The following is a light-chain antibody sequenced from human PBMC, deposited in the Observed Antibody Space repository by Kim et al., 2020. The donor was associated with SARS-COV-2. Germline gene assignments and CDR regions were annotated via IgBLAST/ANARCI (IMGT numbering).Light chain of an antibody. CDR1: SSDVGGYNY. CDR2: DVS. Sequence: QSALTQPASVSGSPGQSITISCTGTSSDVGGYNYVSWYQQHPGKAPKLMICDVSNRPSGVSNRFSGSKSGNTASLTISGLQAEDEADYYCNSYTSSRTWVFGGGTKLTVL. J-gene: IGLJ3*02. V-gene: IGLV2-14*03. CDR3: NSYTSSRTWV.